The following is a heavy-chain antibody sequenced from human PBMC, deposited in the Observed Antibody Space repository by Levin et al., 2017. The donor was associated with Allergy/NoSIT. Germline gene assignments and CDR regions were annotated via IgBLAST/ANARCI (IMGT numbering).Heavy chain of an antibody. CDR1: GYSFTSFW. D-gene: IGHD1-1*01. Sequence: KVSCKGSGYSFTSFWIGWVRQMPGKGLEWMGIIYPGDSNTSYSPSFQGQVTISADKSIITAYLQWSSLKPSDPAMYYCARPSTTAKCDAFDIWGQGTMVTVSS. J-gene: IGHJ3*02. V-gene: IGHV5-51*01. CDR3: ARPSTTAKCDAFDI. CDR2: IYPGDSNT.